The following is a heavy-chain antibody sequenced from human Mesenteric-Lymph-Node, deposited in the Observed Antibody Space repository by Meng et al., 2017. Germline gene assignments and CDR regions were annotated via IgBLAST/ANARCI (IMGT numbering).Heavy chain of an antibody. CDR3: ARGGRDYYGSGSYYRRYYYYGMDV. CDR1: GGSFSGYY. J-gene: IGHJ6*02. Sequence: SETLSLTCAVYGGSFSGYYWSWIRQPPGKGLEWIGEINHSGSTNYNPSLKSRVTISVDTSKNQFSLKLSSVTAADTAVYYCARGGRDYYGSGSYYRRYYYYGMDVWGQGTTVTVSS. V-gene: IGHV4-34*01. D-gene: IGHD3-10*01. CDR2: INHSGST.